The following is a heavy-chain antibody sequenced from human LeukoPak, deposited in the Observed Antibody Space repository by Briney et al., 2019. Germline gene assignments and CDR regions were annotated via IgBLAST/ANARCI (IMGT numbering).Heavy chain of an antibody. CDR3: AKDMWDYGGNSGY. J-gene: IGHJ4*02. CDR2: ISVSGGST. V-gene: IGHV3-23*01. D-gene: IGHD4-23*01. Sequence: GGSLRLSCAASGFTFRNYAMSWVRQALGKGLEWVSAISVSGGSTYYADSVKGRFTISRDNSKNTLYMQMNSLRAEDTAVYYCAKDMWDYGGNSGYRGQGTLVTVSS. CDR1: GFTFRNYA.